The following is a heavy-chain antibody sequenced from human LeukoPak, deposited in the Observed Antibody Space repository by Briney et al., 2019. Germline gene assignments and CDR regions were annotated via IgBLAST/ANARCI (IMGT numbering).Heavy chain of an antibody. CDR3: ARRPRYSSYAVLDRFDP. CDR2: INPNSGGT. Sequence: GASVKVSCKASGYTFTGYYTHWVRQAPGQGLEWMGRINPNSGGTNYAQKFQGRVTMTRDTSISTAYMELSRLRSDDTAVYYCARRPRYSSYAVLDRFDPWGQGTLVTVSS. D-gene: IGHD6-6*01. CDR1: GYTFTGYY. J-gene: IGHJ5*02. V-gene: IGHV1-2*06.